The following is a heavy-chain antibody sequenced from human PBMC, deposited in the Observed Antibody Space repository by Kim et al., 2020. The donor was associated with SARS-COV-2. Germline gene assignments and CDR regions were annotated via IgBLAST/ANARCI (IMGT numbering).Heavy chain of an antibody. CDR1: GYTFTGYY. CDR2: INPNSGGT. Sequence: ASVKVSCKASGYTFTGYYMHWVRQAPGQGLEWMGWINPNSGGTNYAQKFQGRVTMTRDTSISTAYMELSRLRSDDTAVYYCARDGDFWSGYGADVWGQGTTVTVSS. CDR3: ARDGDFWSGYGADV. V-gene: IGHV1-2*02. J-gene: IGHJ6*02. D-gene: IGHD3-3*01.